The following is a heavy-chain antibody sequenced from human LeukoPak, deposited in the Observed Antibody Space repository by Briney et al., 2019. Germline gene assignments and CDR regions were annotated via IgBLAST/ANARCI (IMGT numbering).Heavy chain of an antibody. Sequence: PSETLSLTCTVSGYSISSGYYWGWIRQPPGKGLEWIGSIYHSGSTYYNPSRKSRVTISVDTSKNQFSLKLSSVTAADTAVYSWARGPGLFYYSYYRDAGGKGPRVTFSS. D-gene: IGHD3-22*01. CDR2: IYHSGST. J-gene: IGHJ6*03. CDR3: ARGPGLFYYSYYRDA. CDR1: GYSISSGYY. V-gene: IGHV4-38-2*02.